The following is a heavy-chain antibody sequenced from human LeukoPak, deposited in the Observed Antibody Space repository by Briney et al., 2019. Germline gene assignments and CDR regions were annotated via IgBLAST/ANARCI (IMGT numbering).Heavy chain of an antibody. CDR1: GYTFTSYY. V-gene: IGHV1-2*02. CDR2: INPNSGGT. CDR3: ARDLHDYGDPNWFDP. D-gene: IGHD4-17*01. Sequence: ASVKVSCKASGYTFTSYYMHWVRQAPGQGLEWMGWINPNSGGTNYAQKFQGRVTMTRDTSISTAYMELSRLRSDDTAVYYCARDLHDYGDPNWFDPWGQGTLVTVSS. J-gene: IGHJ5*02.